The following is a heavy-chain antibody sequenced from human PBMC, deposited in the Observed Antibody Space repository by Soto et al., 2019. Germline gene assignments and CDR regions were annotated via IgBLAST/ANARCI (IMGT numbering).Heavy chain of an antibody. CDR3: ARDRGLIVGATSLLDY. CDR1: GGTFSSYA. CDR2: IIPIFGTA. J-gene: IGHJ4*02. D-gene: IGHD1-26*01. Sequence: QVQLVQSGAEVKKPGSSVKVSCKASGGTFSSYAISWVRQAPGQGLEWMGGIIPIFGTANYAQKFQGRVTITADESTGTAYMELSSLRSEDTAVYYCARDRGLIVGATSLLDYWAREPWSPSPQ. V-gene: IGHV1-69*01.